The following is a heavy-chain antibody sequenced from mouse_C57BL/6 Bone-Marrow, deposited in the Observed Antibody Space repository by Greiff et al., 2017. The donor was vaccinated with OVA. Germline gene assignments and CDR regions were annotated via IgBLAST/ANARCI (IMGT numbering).Heavy chain of an antibody. Sequence: EVKLQQSGPELVKPGASVKISCKASGYSFTGYYMNWVKQSPEKSLEWIGEINPSTGGTTYNQKFKAKATVTVDKSSSTAYMQLKSLTSEDSAVYYCARGGTSPFAYWGQGTRVTVSA. D-gene: IGHD4-1*01. CDR3: ARGGTSPFAY. J-gene: IGHJ3*01. V-gene: IGHV1-42*01. CDR1: GYSFTGYY. CDR2: INPSTGGT.